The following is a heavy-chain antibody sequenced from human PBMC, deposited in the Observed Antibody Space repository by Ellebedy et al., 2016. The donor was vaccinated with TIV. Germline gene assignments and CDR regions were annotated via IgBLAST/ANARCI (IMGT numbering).Heavy chain of an antibody. V-gene: IGHV3-53*01. CDR1: GFTVSSNY. CDR3: AKADSSGLHYARRLDY. J-gene: IGHJ4*02. Sequence: GESLKISCAASGFTVSSNYMSWVRQAPGRGLEWVSTIYSSGGTYYADSVKGRFTISRDNSKNTLYLQMNSLRAEDTAMYYCAKADSSGLHYARRLDYWGQGAPITVSS. D-gene: IGHD3-22*01. CDR2: IYSSGGT.